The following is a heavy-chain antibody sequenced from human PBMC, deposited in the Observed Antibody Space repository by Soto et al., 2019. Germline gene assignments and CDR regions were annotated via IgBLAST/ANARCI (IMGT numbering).Heavy chain of an antibody. CDR2: ISYGGSNK. CDR1: GFTFSSYG. J-gene: IGHJ5*02. D-gene: IGHD2-2*01. V-gene: IGHV3-30*18. Sequence: QVQLVESGGGVVQPGRSLRLSCAASGFTFSSYGMHWVREAPGKGLEWVAVISYGGSNKYYADSVKGRFTISRDNSKNTLYLQMNNRRAEDTAVYYCAKDNCIITSCYHLYNCFDPWGQGTLVTVSS. CDR3: AKDNCIITSCYHLYNCFDP.